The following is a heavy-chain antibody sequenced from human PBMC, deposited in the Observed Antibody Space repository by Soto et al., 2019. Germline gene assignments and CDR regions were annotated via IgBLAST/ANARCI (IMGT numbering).Heavy chain of an antibody. V-gene: IGHV4-38-2*01. J-gene: IGHJ6*02. D-gene: IGHD6-6*01. Sequence: SETLSLTCAVSGYSIRSGYFWGWIRQPPGKGLEWIGSMYHSGITYYNLSLKSRVTISVDTSKNQLSLKLNSATAADTAVYYCARSMYSTSAQLYYGMDVWGQGTTVTGSS. CDR1: GYSIRSGYF. CDR2: MYHSGIT. CDR3: ARSMYSTSAQLYYGMDV.